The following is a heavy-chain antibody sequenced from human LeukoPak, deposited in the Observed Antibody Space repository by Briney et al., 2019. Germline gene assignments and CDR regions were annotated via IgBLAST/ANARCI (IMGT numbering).Heavy chain of an antibody. V-gene: IGHV4-34*01. CDR2: INHSGST. CDR3: ARPWYSSSWSPFDY. J-gene: IGHJ4*02. Sequence: PSETLSLTCAVYGGSFSGYYWSWIRQPPGKGPEWIGEINHSGSTNYNPSLKSRVTISVDTSKNQFSLKLSSVTAADTAVYYCARPWYSSSWSPFDYWGQGTLVTVSS. CDR1: GGSFSGYY. D-gene: IGHD6-13*01.